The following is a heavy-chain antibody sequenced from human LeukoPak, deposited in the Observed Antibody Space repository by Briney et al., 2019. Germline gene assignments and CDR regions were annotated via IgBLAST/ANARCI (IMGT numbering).Heavy chain of an antibody. CDR2: ISSSSDYI. J-gene: IGHJ5*02. V-gene: IGHV3-21*01. D-gene: IGHD2/OR15-2a*01. Sequence: GGSLRLSCAASGFTFSSYTMNWVRQAPGKGLEWVSSISSSSDYIYYADSVKGRFTISRDNAKNSLYLQMKSLRAEDTAVYYCARGKTSQNIVTRKTYNWFDPWGQGTLVTVSS. CDR1: GFTFSSYT. CDR3: ARGKTSQNIVTRKTYNWFDP.